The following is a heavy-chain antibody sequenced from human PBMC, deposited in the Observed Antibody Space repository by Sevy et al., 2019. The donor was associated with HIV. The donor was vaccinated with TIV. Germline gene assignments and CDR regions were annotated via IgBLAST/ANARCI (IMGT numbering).Heavy chain of an antibody. Sequence: GGSLRLSCVISGFTFSSYEMNWVRQAPGKGLEWVSHISNSGSIIYYEDSVKGRFTISRDNAKNSLYLQMNSLRAEDTDVYYCAREDGSRQYFQYWGQGTLVTVSS. J-gene: IGHJ1*01. V-gene: IGHV3-48*03. D-gene: IGHD6-13*01. CDR2: ISNSGSII. CDR1: GFTFSSYE. CDR3: AREDGSRQYFQY.